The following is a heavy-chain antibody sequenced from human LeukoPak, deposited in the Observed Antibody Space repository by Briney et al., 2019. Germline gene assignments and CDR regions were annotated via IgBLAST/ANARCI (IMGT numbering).Heavy chain of an antibody. CDR2: ISGSGGST. V-gene: IGHV3-23*01. CDR3: AKSLEHGYDILTGHPLDY. Sequence: PGGSLRLSCAASGFTFSSYAMSWVRQAPGKGLEWVSAISGSGGSTYYADSVKGRFTISRDNSKNTLYLQMNSLRAEDTAVYYCAKSLEHGYDILTGHPLDYWGQGTLVTVSS. J-gene: IGHJ4*02. CDR1: GFTFSSYA. D-gene: IGHD3-9*01.